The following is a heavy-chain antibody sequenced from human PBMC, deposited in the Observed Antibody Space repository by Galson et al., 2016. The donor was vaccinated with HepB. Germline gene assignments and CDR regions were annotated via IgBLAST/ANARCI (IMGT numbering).Heavy chain of an antibody. D-gene: IGHD3-3*01. CDR2: ISGSGGST. V-gene: IGHV3-23*01. CDR1: GFTFSSYA. Sequence: SLRLSCAASGFTFSSYAMSWVRQAPGKGLEWVSAISGSGGSTYYADSVKGRFTISRDNSKNTLYLQMNSLKTEDTAVYYCTRVYYDFWSGYSRYMDVWGKGTTVTVSS. J-gene: IGHJ6*03. CDR3: TRVYYDFWSGYSRYMDV.